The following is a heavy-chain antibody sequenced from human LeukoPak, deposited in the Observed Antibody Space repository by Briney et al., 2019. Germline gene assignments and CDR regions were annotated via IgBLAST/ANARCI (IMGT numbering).Heavy chain of an antibody. D-gene: IGHD3-3*01. J-gene: IGHJ6*02. V-gene: IGHV3-23*01. Sequence: GGSLRLSCAASGFTFSSYAMSWVRQAPGKGLEWVSAISVSGGSTYYADSVKGRFTISRDNAKNSLYLQMNSLRAEDTAVYYCASHTSTIFGEDVWGQGTTVTVSS. CDR2: ISVSGGST. CDR3: ASHTSTIFGEDV. CDR1: GFTFSSYA.